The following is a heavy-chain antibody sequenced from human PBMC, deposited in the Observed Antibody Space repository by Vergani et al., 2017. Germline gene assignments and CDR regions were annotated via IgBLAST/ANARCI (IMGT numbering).Heavy chain of an antibody. Sequence: QLQLQESGSGLVKPSQTLSLTCAVSGDSITNGGFSWNWIRQPPGKGPEWIGYIFPSGNSDYNPSLKNRVSISLDKSKDQFSLWVNSVTAADTAVYFCARASLRALVGYYYYRDVWGKGKTGVVCS. V-gene: IGHV4-30-2*01. J-gene: IGHJ6*03. D-gene: IGHD3-16*02. CDR3: ARASLRALVGYYYYRDV. CDR1: GDSITNGGFS. CDR2: IFPSGNS.